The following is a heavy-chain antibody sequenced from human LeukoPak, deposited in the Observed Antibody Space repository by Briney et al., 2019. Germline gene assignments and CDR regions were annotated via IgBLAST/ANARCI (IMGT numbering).Heavy chain of an antibody. CDR1: GFIFSSNW. CDR3: ARVGRRVAVAGNAFDI. D-gene: IGHD6-19*01. J-gene: IGHJ3*02. V-gene: IGHV3-74*01. CDR2: INTEGSRT. Sequence: PGGSLRLSCAASGFIFSSNWMHWVRQAPGKGLVWVARINTEGSRTSYADSVKVRFTTSRDNAKNTLYLQMNSLRAEDTAVYYCARVGRRVAVAGNAFDIWGQGTMVTVSS.